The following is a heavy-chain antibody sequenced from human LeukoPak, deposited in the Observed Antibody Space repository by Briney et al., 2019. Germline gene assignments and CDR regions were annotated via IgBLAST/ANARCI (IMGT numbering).Heavy chain of an antibody. CDR1: GGSVSGGNSY. Sequence: SETLSLTCTASGGSVSGGNSYWSWIRQPPGKGLEWIGYIHNSRSTNYNPSLNSRVTISLDTSKIQLCLRWSSVTAADTAVYVCARDYHGSNWFYFDNWGQGSLVVVSS. D-gene: IGHD6-13*01. CDR2: IHNSRST. J-gene: IGHJ4*02. CDR3: ARDYHGSNWFYFDN. V-gene: IGHV4-61*01.